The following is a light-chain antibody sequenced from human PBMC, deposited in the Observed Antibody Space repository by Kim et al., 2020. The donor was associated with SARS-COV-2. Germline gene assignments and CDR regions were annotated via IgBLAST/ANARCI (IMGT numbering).Light chain of an antibody. V-gene: IGLV1-47*01. Sequence: SELTQPPSASGTPGQRVTISCSGSSSNIGSNSVYWYQQLPGTAPKLLIYRNYQRPSGVPDRFSGSKSGTSASLAISGLRSEDEADYYCAAWDDSLSGVVFGGETQLTVL. CDR3: AAWDDSLSGVV. CDR2: RNY. CDR1: SSNIGSNS. J-gene: IGLJ2*01.